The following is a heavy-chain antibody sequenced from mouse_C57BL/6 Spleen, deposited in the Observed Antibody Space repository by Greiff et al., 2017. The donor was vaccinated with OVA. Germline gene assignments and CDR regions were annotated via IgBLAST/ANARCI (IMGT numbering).Heavy chain of an antibody. CDR1: GYTFTDYY. CDR2: INPYNGGT. D-gene: IGHD2-1*01. Sequence: VQLKQSGPVLVKPGASVKMSCKASGYTFTDYYMNWVKQSHGKSLEWIGVINPYNGGTSYNQKFKGKATSHVDKTYSTAYMELYSLTSEYSAVYYCARPIDDGNFEYFDVWGTGTTVTVSS. V-gene: IGHV1-19*01. J-gene: IGHJ1*03. CDR3: ARPIDDGNFEYFDV.